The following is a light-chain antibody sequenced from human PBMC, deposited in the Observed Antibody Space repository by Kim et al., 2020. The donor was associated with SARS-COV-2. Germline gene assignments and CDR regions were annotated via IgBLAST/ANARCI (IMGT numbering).Light chain of an antibody. J-gene: IGKJ1*01. CDR2: GAS. CDR3: QQYGSSPRT. Sequence: SPGERATPSCRASQSIRSNNLAWYQQKPGQSPRLLIYGASTRAPVIPERFSGSGSGTDFTLTISRLEPEDYAVYYCQQYGSSPRTFGQGTKVDIK. CDR1: QSIRSNN. V-gene: IGKV3-20*01.